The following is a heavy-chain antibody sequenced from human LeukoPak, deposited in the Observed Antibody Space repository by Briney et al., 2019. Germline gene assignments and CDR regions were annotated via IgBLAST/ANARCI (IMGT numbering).Heavy chain of an antibody. J-gene: IGHJ4*02. CDR1: GSIFGDYA. CDR3: TRDTYDILSDP. D-gene: IGHD3-9*01. CDR2: IRSKAYGGTT. V-gene: IGHV3-49*04. Sequence: GRSLRLSCTASGSIFGDYAMSWVRQAPGKGLEWVGFIRSKAYGGTTEYAASVKGRFTISRDDSKTIAYLQMNSLKTEDTAVYYCTRDTYDILSDPWGQGTLVTVSS.